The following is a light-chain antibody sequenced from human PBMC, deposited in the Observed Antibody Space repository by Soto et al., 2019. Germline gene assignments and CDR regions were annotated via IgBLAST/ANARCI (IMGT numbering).Light chain of an antibody. J-gene: IGKJ1*01. CDR3: QQYGHSLWT. V-gene: IGKV3D-15*01. CDR1: QSVSSN. CDR2: GAS. Sequence: EIVMTQSPSALSVSPGDRATLSCRASQSVSSNLAWYQQKPGQAPRLLIYGASSRATGIPDRFSGSGSGTDFTITISRLAPEDYAVYYCQQYGHSLWTFGQGTKVDIK.